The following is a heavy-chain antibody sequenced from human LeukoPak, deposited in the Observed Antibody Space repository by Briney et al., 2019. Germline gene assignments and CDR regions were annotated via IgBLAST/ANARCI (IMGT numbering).Heavy chain of an antibody. J-gene: IGHJ4*02. CDR2: ISAYNGNT. Sequence: ASVKVSCKASGYSFTSYGISWVRQAPGQGLEWMGWISAYNGNTNYAQKLQGRVTMTTDTSTSTAYMGLRSLRSDDTAVYYCARAKDIVVVPAAMMPDDYWGQGTLVTVSS. CDR3: ARAKDIVVVPAAMMPDDY. D-gene: IGHD2-2*01. V-gene: IGHV1-18*01. CDR1: GYSFTSYG.